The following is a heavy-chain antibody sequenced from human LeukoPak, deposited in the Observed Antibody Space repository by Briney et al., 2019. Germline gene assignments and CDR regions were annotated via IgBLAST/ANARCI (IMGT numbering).Heavy chain of an antibody. CDR2: IYPGDSDV. J-gene: IGHJ4*02. Sequence: GDSLKISCQGSGYNFASYWIGWVRQMPGKGLEWMGIIYPGDSDVKYSPSFEGQVTISADKSINTAYLRRSSLKASDTATYYCARHSGYNWNDPDPFDFWGQGTLVTVSS. D-gene: IGHD1-1*01. CDR1: GYNFASYW. CDR3: ARHSGYNWNDPDPFDF. V-gene: IGHV5-51*01.